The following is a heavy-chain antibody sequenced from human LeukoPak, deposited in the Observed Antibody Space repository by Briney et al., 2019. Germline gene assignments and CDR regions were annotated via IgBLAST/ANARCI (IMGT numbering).Heavy chain of an antibody. CDR2: ISYDGSNK. V-gene: IGHV3-30*18. Sequence: PGGSLRLYCAASGFTFSSYGMHWVRQAPGKGLEWVAVISYDGSNKYYADSVKGRFTISRDNSKNTLYLQMNSLRAEDTAVYYCAKDTRWRGYSSDAFDIWGQGTMVTVSS. CDR3: AKDTRWRGYSSDAFDI. CDR1: GFTFSSYG. J-gene: IGHJ3*02. D-gene: IGHD6-13*01.